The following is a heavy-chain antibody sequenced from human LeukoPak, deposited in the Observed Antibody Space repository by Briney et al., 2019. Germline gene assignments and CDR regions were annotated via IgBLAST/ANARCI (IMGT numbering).Heavy chain of an antibody. CDR1: GGSISSYY. J-gene: IGHJ4*02. V-gene: IGHV4-59*01. CDR3: ARGASGYYNGVDY. D-gene: IGHD3-22*01. CDR2: IYYSGST. Sequence: SETLSLTCTVSGGSISSYYWSWIRQPPGKGLEWIGYIYYSGSTNYNPSLKSRVTISVDTSKNQFSLKLSSVTAAGTAVYYCARGASGYYNGVDYWGQGTLVTVSS.